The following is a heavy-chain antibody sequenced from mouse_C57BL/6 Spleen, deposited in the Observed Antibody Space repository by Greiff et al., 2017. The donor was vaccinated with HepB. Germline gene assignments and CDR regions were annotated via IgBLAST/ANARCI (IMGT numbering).Heavy chain of an antibody. CDR1: GYTFTSYW. V-gene: IGHV1-61*01. J-gene: IGHJ1*03. CDR2: IYPSDSET. D-gene: IGHD2-5*01. Sequence: QVQLQQSGAELVRPGSSVKLSCKASGYTFTSYWMDWVKQRPGQGLEWIGNIYPSDSETHYNQKFKDKATLTVDKSSSTAYMQLSSLTSEDSAVYYCAFYYSNYGGYFDVWGTGTTVTVSS. CDR3: AFYYSNYGGYFDV.